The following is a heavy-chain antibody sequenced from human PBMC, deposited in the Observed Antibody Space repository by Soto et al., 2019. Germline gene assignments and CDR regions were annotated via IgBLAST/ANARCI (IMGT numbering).Heavy chain of an antibody. Sequence: ASVKVSCKASGYTFTSYGISWVRQAPGQGLEWMGWISGYNGNTKYAQKLQGRVTMTTDTSTSTAYMELRSLRSDDTAVYYCARDLRGQIVAHWGQGTLVTVSS. CDR2: ISGYNGNT. CDR3: ARDLRGQIVAH. D-gene: IGHD3-22*01. J-gene: IGHJ4*02. CDR1: GYTFTSYG. V-gene: IGHV1-18*01.